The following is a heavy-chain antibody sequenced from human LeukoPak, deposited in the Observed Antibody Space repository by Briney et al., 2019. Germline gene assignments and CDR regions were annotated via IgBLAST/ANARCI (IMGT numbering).Heavy chain of an antibody. D-gene: IGHD6-13*01. J-gene: IGHJ4*02. V-gene: IGHV3-7*01. Sequence: PGGSLRLSCAASGFTFGGHSMTWVRQAPGKGLEWVANINLDGSERFYVDFVKGRFTISRDNADNSMYLQMNSLRAEDTAVYYCGRVIAGAIDYWGQGTLVTLSS. CDR3: GRVIAGAIDY. CDR2: INLDGSER. CDR1: GFTFGGHS.